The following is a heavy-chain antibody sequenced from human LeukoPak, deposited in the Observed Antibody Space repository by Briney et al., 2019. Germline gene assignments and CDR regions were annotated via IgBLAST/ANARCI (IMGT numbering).Heavy chain of an antibody. CDR3: SRDNSISSGFIGFFAFNI. J-gene: IGHJ3*02. CDR2: INPNNGST. D-gene: IGHD3-22*01. CDR1: GYTFTNYY. V-gene: IGHV1-46*01. Sequence: GASVKVSCKASGYTFTNYYMHWVRQARGQGLEWMGIINPNNGSTSYAQKFQGRVTLTRDMSTSTLYMELSSLRSEDTAIYYCSRDNSISSGFIGFFAFNIWGQGTMLTVSS.